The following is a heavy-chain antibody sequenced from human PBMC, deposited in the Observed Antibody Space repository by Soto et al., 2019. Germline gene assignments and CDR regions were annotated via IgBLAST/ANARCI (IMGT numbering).Heavy chain of an antibody. CDR3: ARDRGYCSGGSCDDAFDI. CDR2: ISYDGSNK. Sequence: GGSLRLSCAASGFAFSSYAMHWFRQAPGKGLEWVAVISYDGSNKYYADSVKGRFTISRDNSKNTLYLQMNSLRAEDTAVYYCARDRGYCSGGSCDDAFDIWGQGTMVTVTS. D-gene: IGHD2-15*01. V-gene: IGHV3-30-3*01. J-gene: IGHJ3*02. CDR1: GFAFSSYA.